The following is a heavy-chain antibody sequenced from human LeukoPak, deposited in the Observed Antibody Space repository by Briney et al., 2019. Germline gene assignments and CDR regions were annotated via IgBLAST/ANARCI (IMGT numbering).Heavy chain of an antibody. V-gene: IGHV4-30-2*01. CDR2: IYHSGST. Sequence: SETLSLTCTVSGVSISNAGYLWSWIRQPPGKGPEWIGYIYHSGSTYYNPSLESRVTISVDRSKNQFSLKLSSVTAADTAVYYCARGDMVRGVLYAFDIWGQGTMVTVSS. D-gene: IGHD3-10*01. J-gene: IGHJ3*02. CDR1: GVSISNAGYL. CDR3: ARGDMVRGVLYAFDI.